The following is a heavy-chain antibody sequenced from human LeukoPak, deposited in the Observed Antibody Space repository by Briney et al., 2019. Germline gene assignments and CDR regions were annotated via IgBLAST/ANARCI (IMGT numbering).Heavy chain of an antibody. V-gene: IGHV3-43*02. CDR2: ISADGGST. Sequence: PGGGLRHSRVAPGVSFDESAMRWGRPGPGEGVEWVSLISADGGSTFSADSVNGRFSISRDNSKNSLYLQMNSLRSEDTAMYYCAKESGKFDYWGQGTLVAVSS. J-gene: IGHJ4*02. CDR3: AKESGKFDY. CDR1: GVSFDESA.